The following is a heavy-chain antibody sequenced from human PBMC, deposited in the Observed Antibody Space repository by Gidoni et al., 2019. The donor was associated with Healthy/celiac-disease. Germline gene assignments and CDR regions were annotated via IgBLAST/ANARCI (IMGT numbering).Heavy chain of an antibody. CDR1: GYSFTSYR. J-gene: IGHJ3*02. D-gene: IGHD3-10*01. CDR2: IYPGDSDT. V-gene: IGHV5-51*01. Sequence: EVQLVQSGAEVIKPGESLKISRKGSGYSFTSYRMGRVRQMPGKGLEWVGIIYPGDSDTRYSPSVQGQVTISADKSISTAYLQWSSLKASDTAMYYCARRRGGIWFGEFRGLDAFDIWGQGTMVTVSS. CDR3: ARRRGGIWFGEFRGLDAFDI.